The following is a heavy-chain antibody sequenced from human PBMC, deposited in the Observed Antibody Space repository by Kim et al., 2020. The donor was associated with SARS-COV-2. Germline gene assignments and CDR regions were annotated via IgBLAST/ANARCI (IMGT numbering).Heavy chain of an antibody. D-gene: IGHD3-22*01. CDR3: ARDGYYYDSSGYYPGY. J-gene: IGHJ4*02. V-gene: IGHV3-30*01. Sequence: SVKGRFTISRDNSQNTLYLQMNSLRAEDTAVYYCARDGYYYDSSGYYPGYWGQGTLVTVSS.